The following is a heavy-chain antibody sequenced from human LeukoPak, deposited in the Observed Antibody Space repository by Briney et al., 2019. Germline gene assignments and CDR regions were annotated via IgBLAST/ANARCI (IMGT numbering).Heavy chain of an antibody. D-gene: IGHD2-2*02. V-gene: IGHV1-69*04. CDR2: FIPMVGIA. Sequence: SVKVSCEASGGSFSRNAISWVRQAPGQGLEWMGRFIPMVGIATYAQKFQGRVTITEDRSTSTAYMELSSLRSEDTAVYYCARIQAVGVPVAIDAYYSYGMDVWGQGTAVSVSS. CDR1: GGSFSRNA. CDR3: ARIQAVGVPVAIDAYYSYGMDV. J-gene: IGHJ6*02.